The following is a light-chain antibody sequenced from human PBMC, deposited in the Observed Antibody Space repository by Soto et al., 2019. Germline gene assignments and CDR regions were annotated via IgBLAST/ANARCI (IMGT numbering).Light chain of an antibody. V-gene: IGLV2-14*01. Sequence: QSALTQPASVSGSPGQSITISCTGTSSDIGSYNFVSWYQQHPGKAPKLMIYAVSNRPSGVSSRFSGSKSGNTASLAISGLQAEDEADYYCSSYTTSSTAMIFGGGTKVTVL. CDR3: SSYTTSSTAMI. J-gene: IGLJ2*01. CDR1: SSDIGSYNF. CDR2: AVS.